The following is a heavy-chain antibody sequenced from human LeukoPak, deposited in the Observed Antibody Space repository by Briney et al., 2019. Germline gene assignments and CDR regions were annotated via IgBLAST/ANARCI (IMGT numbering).Heavy chain of an antibody. J-gene: IGHJ4*02. Sequence: GGALRLSCAASGFTFSNYAMHWVRQAPGKGLEGVAVMSYDGSIKYYADSVKGRVTVSRDNSKNTLYLQMNSLRAVDTAVYYCAREESSSSFDCWGRGTLVTVSS. D-gene: IGHD6-13*01. CDR3: AREESSSSFDC. CDR2: MSYDGSIK. CDR1: GFTFSNYA. V-gene: IGHV3-30-3*01.